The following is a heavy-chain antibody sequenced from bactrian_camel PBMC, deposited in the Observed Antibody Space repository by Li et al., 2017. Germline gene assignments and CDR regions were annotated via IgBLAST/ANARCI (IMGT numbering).Heavy chain of an antibody. CDR3: APSQSSATGYSD. CDR1: GLSVASTC. V-gene: IGHV3S1*01. D-gene: IGHD3*01. Sequence: HVQLVESGGGSVQTGGSLRLSCAASGLSVASTCVGWFRQAPGKEGERVAAIFTAGGSERYADSVKGRFTISRDNAKKTLYLQLNRLKIEDTAIYYCAPSQSSATGYSDRGQGTQVTVS. CDR2: IFTAGGSE. J-gene: IGHJ4*01.